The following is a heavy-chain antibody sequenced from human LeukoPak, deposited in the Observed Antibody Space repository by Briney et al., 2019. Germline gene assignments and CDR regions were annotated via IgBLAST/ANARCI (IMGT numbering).Heavy chain of an antibody. D-gene: IGHD3-9*01. CDR1: GGSISSGGYY. Sequence: SETLSLTCTVSGGSISSGGYYWSWIRQHPGKGLEWIGYIYYSGSTYYNPSLKSRVTISVDTSKNQFSLKLSSVTAADTAVYYCARAPDKDPYFDYWGQGTLVTVSS. CDR2: IYYSGST. V-gene: IGHV4-31*03. CDR3: ARAPDKDPYFDY. J-gene: IGHJ4*02.